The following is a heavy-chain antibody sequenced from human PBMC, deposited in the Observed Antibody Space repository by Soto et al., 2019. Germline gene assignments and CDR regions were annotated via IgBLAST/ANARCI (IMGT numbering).Heavy chain of an antibody. Sequence: GSPLNLSGAASGFTFSSYIMNWVRQAPGKGLEWVSYISSSSSTIYYADSVKGRFTISRDNAKNSLYLQMNSLRDEDTAVYYCARDVVDYTFYYYYGMDVWGQGTTVTSP. CDR3: ARDVVDYTFYYYYGMDV. D-gene: IGHD4-4*01. V-gene: IGHV3-48*02. CDR2: ISSSSSTI. J-gene: IGHJ6*02. CDR1: GFTFSSYI.